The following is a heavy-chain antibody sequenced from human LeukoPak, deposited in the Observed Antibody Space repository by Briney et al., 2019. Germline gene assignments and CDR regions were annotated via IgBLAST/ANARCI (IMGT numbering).Heavy chain of an antibody. CDR2: INPNSGGT. J-gene: IGHJ4*02. D-gene: IGHD3-3*01. V-gene: IGHV1-2*02. CDR1: GYTFTGYY. Sequence: GASVKVSCKASGYTFTGYYMHWVRQAPRQGLEWMGWINPNSGGTNYAQKFQGRVTMTRDTSISTAYMELSRLRSDDTAVYYCASSFTIFGVDYYFDYWGQGTLVTVSS. CDR3: ASSFTIFGVDYYFDY.